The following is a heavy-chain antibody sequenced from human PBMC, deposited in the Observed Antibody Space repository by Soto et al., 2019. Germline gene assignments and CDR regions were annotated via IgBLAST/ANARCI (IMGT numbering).Heavy chain of an antibody. CDR1: GLNCGHSF. V-gene: IGHV3-11*06. CDR3: AKLDFGYLDY. CDR2: ISHNRDYT. J-gene: IGHJ4*02. Sequence: LRLSCAASGLNCGHSFMLWMRQRPGKGLERVSFISHNRDYTNYADPGRGRFTISRDNNRSSHDLQMNSLGADDTRGYYWAKLDFGYLDYWGQGTLVTVSS. D-gene: IGHD1-1*01.